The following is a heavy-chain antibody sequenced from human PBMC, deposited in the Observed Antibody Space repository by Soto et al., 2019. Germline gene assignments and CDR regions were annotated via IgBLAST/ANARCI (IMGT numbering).Heavy chain of an antibody. CDR1: GFTFSIYS. V-gene: IGHV3-21*01. D-gene: IGHD3-3*01. Sequence: PGGSLRLSCAASGFTFSIYSMNWVRHAPGKGLEWVSSISSSSSYIYYADSVKGRFTISRDNAKNSLYLQMNSLRAEDTAVYYCARDPTIFGVVTYYYGMDVWGQGTTVTVSS. J-gene: IGHJ6*02. CDR2: ISSSSSYI. CDR3: ARDPTIFGVVTYYYGMDV.